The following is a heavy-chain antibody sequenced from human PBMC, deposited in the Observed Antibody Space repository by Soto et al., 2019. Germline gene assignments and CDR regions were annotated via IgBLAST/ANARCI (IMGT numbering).Heavy chain of an antibody. Sequence: QVQLVQSGAEVKKPGSSVKVSCKASGGTFSSYAISWVRQAPGQGLEWVGGIIPIFGTANYAQKFQGRVTITADESTSTAYMELSGLRSEDTAVYYCARGPDYGDYATYFDFWGQGTLVTVSS. CDR2: IIPIFGTA. CDR3: ARGPDYGDYATYFDF. V-gene: IGHV1-69*01. J-gene: IGHJ4*02. D-gene: IGHD4-17*01. CDR1: GGTFSSYA.